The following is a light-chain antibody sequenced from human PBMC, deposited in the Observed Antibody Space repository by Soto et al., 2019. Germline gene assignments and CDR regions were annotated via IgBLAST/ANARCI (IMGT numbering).Light chain of an antibody. CDR2: GVF. J-gene: IGKJ2*01. V-gene: IGKV3-20*01. CDR1: QSVRSNY. Sequence: ETVLTQSPGTVSLSPGEIATLSCTTSQSVRSNYLAWYQQKPGQAPRLLIYGVFSRATDSPDGFSGSGSGTDFSLTISGLETGDSVLYYCQHYDGSPRTFGHGTKLEI. CDR3: QHYDGSPRT.